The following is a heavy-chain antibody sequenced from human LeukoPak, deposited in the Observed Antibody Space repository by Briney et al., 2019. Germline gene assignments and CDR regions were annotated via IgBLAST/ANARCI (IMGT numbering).Heavy chain of an antibody. J-gene: IGHJ6*02. V-gene: IGHV1-2*02. CDR3: AREKLEDDFWSGESFYYGMDV. CDR1: GYRFIGYH. D-gene: IGHD3-3*01. Sequence: GASVKVSCKASGYRFIGYHLHWVRQAPGQGPEWMGWFNPNSGDTKYAERFQGRVTMTGDTSISTAYMELNRLRSDDTAIYYCAREKLEDDFWSGESFYYGMDVWGQGTTVTVSS. CDR2: FNPNSGDT.